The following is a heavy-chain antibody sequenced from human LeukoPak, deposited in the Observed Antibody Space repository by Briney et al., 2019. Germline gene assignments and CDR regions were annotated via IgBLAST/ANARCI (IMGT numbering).Heavy chain of an antibody. Sequence: GGSLRLSCAASGFTFSSYEMNWVRQAPGKGLEWVSYISSSGSTIYYADSVKGRFTIPRDNAKNSLYLQMNSLRAEDTALYHCARVRIVSSGYYSPDYYYYYMDVWGQGTTVIISS. CDR3: ARVRIVSSGYYSPDYYYYYMDV. CDR2: ISSSGSTI. J-gene: IGHJ6*03. D-gene: IGHD3-22*01. CDR1: GFTFSSYE. V-gene: IGHV3-48*03.